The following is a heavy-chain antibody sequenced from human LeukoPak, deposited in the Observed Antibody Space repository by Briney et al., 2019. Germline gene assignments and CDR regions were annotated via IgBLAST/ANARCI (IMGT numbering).Heavy chain of an antibody. D-gene: IGHD3-10*01. CDR2: TSSDLNVK. J-gene: IGHJ4*02. CDR3: AREGYYGSGSPPSLYFDY. CDR1: GFTFRNYV. V-gene: IGHV3-30-3*01. Sequence: GGSLRLSCAASGFTFRNYVIHWVRQALGKGLEWVAVTSSDLNVKLYADSVKGRFTISRDNSRSTLYLQMNSLRPEDTAIYYCAREGYYGSGSPPSLYFDYWGQGTLVTVSS.